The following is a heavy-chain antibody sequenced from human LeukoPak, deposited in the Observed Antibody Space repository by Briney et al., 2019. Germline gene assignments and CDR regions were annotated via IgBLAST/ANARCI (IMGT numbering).Heavy chain of an antibody. J-gene: IGHJ5*02. CDR2: IIPILGIA. CDR1: GGTFSSYA. CDR3: ARDGDGYNAPMGAWFDP. V-gene: IGHV1-69*04. D-gene: IGHD5-24*01. Sequence: SVKVSCKASGGTFSSYAISWVRQAPGQGLEWMGRIIPILGIANYAQKFQSRVTITADKSTSTAYMELSSLRSEDTAVYYCARDGDGYNAPMGAWFDPWGQGTLVTVSS.